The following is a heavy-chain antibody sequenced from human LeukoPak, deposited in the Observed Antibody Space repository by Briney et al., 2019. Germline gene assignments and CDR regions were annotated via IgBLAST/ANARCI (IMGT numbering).Heavy chain of an antibody. CDR2: IYYSGST. Sequence: SETLSLTCTVSGGSISSYYWSWIRQPPGKGLEWIGYIYYSGSTNYNPSLKSRVTISVDTSKNQFSLKLSSVTAADTAVYYCARDYGDYFGDAFDIWGQGTMVTVSS. J-gene: IGHJ3*02. CDR3: ARDYGDYFGDAFDI. V-gene: IGHV4-59*01. CDR1: GGSISSYY. D-gene: IGHD4-17*01.